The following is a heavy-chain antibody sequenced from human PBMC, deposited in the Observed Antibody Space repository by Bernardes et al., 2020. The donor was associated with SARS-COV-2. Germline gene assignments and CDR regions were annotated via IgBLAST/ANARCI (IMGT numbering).Heavy chain of an antibody. CDR2: ISSSSSTI. D-gene: IGHD6-6*01. CDR1: GFTFSSYS. J-gene: IGHJ4*02. Sequence: GRSLRVSCAASGFTFSSYSMNWVRQAPGKGLEWVSYISSSSSTIYYADSVKGRFTISRDNAKNSLYLQMNSLRAEDTAVYYCADLYSSSNDYWGQGTLVTVSS. V-gene: IGHV3-48*01. CDR3: ADLYSSSNDY.